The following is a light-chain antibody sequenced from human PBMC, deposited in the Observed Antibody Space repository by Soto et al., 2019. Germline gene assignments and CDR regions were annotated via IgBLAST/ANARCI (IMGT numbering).Light chain of an antibody. CDR3: SSYTSSSTFYV. Sequence: QSVLTQPASVSGSPGQSITISCTGTSSDGGGYNYVSWYQQHPGKAPKLMIYEVSNRPSGVSNRFSGSKSGNTASLTISGLQAEDEADYYCSSYTSSSTFYVFGTGTKLTVL. CDR1: SSDGGGYNY. J-gene: IGLJ1*01. CDR2: EVS. V-gene: IGLV2-14*01.